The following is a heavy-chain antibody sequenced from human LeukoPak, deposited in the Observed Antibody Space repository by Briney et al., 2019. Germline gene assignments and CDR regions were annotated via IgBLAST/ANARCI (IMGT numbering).Heavy chain of an antibody. CDR3: ARAYYDSSGYYVGDWFDP. CDR2: INPNSGGT. CDR1: GYTFTGYY. J-gene: IGHJ5*02. V-gene: IGHV1-2*02. Sequence: ASVKVSCKASGYTFTGYYMHWVRQAPGQGLEWMGWINPNSGGTNYAQKFQGRVTMTRDTSISTAYMELSRLRSDDTAVYYCARAYYDSSGYYVGDWFDPWGQGTLVTVSS. D-gene: IGHD3-22*01.